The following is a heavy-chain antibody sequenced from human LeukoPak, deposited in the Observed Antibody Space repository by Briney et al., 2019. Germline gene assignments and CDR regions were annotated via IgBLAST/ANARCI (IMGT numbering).Heavy chain of an antibody. CDR3: ARGRGEFDY. CDR1: GGSIRSSSYY. Sequence: SETLSLTCTVSGGSIRSSSYYWSWIRQPPGEGLEWIGEINHSGSTNYNPSLKSRVTISVDTSKNQFSLKLSSVTAADTAVYYCARGRGEFDYWGQGTLVTVSS. J-gene: IGHJ4*02. CDR2: INHSGST. V-gene: IGHV4-39*07. D-gene: IGHD3-10*01.